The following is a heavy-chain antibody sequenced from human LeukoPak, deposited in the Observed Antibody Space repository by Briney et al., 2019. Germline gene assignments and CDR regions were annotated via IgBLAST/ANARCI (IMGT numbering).Heavy chain of an antibody. Sequence: TGGSLRLSCAASGFTFDDYAMHWIRQAPGKGLEWVSGISWNSGTIGYADSVKGRFTISRDNAKNSLYLQMIRLRAEDTALYYCAKDRGSSGSEFDYWGQGTLVTASS. CDR1: GFTFDDYA. CDR3: AKDRGSSGSEFDY. CDR2: ISWNSGTI. J-gene: IGHJ4*02. D-gene: IGHD6-19*01. V-gene: IGHV3-9*01.